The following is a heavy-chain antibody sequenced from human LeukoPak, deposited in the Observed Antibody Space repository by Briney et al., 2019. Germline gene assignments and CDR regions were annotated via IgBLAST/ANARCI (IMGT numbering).Heavy chain of an antibody. Sequence: GGSLRLSCAVSGFTFSSYWMHWVRHAPGKGLVWVSGINSDGSSTICADSVKGRFTIPRDNAKNTLYLQMNSLRAQDTAVYYCARDNYDSSGYYYSRRLCIDYGGQGTLAPVS. CDR3: ARDNYDSSGYYYSRRLCIDY. D-gene: IGHD3-22*01. J-gene: IGHJ4*02. V-gene: IGHV3-74*01. CDR2: INSDGSST. CDR1: GFTFSSYW.